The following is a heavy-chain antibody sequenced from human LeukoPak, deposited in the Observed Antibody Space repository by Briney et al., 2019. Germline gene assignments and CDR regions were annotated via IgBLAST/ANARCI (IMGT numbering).Heavy chain of an antibody. Sequence: PSETLSLTCTVSRGSITTYYWSWIRQPAGKGLEWIGNVYHSGSTTYNQSLKSRVSMSVDMSKNQFTLNLRSVTAAGTATYYCATDRQEGGSGSYWFDPWGQGTQVTVSS. V-gene: IGHV4-59*01. CDR2: VYHSGST. CDR3: ATDRQEGGSGSYWFDP. D-gene: IGHD3-10*01. CDR1: RGSITTYY. J-gene: IGHJ5*02.